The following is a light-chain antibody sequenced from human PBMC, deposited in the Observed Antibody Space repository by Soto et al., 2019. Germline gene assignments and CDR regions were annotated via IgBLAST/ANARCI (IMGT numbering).Light chain of an antibody. V-gene: IGKV3D-15*01. CDR2: GAS. J-gene: IGKJ1*01. Sequence: EIVMTQSPATLSVSPGERATLSCRASQSVNIHLAWYQQKPGQAPRLLIYGASASATGIPAKFSGSGSGTEFTLTISSLQSEDFAFYYCQQYNKWPRTFGQGTKVEIK. CDR3: QQYNKWPRT. CDR1: QSVNIH.